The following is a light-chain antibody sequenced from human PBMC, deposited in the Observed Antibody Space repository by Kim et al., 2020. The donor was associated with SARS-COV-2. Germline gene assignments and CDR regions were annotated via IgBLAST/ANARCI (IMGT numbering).Light chain of an antibody. Sequence: LSLSPGERATLSCRASQSVSGLAWFQQKPGQPPRLLINAASNRATGVPDRFSGSGSGTDFTLTISRLEPEDLAVYYCHQYGTLPKTFGQGTKLEI. CDR2: AAS. CDR3: HQYGTLPKT. CDR1: QSVSG. V-gene: IGKV3-20*01. J-gene: IGKJ2*01.